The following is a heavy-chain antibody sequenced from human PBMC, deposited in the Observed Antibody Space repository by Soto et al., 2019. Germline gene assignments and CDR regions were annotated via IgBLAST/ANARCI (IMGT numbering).Heavy chain of an antibody. CDR2: ISSSSSYI. CDR3: VGRLTSIYNYFDS. V-gene: IGHV3-21*04. CDR1: GFTFSSYS. Sequence: PGGSLRLSCAASGFTFSSYSMNWVRQAPGKGLEWVSSISSSSSYIYYADSVKGRFTISRDNAKNSLYLQMNSLTAADTAIYYCVGRLTSIYNYFDSWGQGTQVTVSS. D-gene: IGHD2-8*01. J-gene: IGHJ4*02.